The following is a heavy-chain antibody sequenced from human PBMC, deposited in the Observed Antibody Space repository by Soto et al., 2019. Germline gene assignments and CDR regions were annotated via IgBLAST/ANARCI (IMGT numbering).Heavy chain of an antibody. CDR2: IYSTGTT. Sequence: EVQLVESGGGLIQPGGSLKLSCAASGFTVGNNYMSWVRQAPGKGLEWVSLIYSTGTTKYADSVKGRFTVSRDNAKNTLYLQMNSVRAEHTAVYYCAKDGRGSGSHYTSFGYCGQGTLVTVSS. CDR1: GFTVGNNY. J-gene: IGHJ4*02. V-gene: IGHV3-53*01. CDR3: AKDGRGSGSHYTSFGY. D-gene: IGHD3-10*01.